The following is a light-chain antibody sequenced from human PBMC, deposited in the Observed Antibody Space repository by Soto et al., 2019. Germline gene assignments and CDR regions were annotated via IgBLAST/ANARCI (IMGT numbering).Light chain of an antibody. CDR2: GAS. V-gene: IGKV3-20*01. CDR3: QQYATSPT. J-gene: IGKJ5*01. Sequence: EIVLTQSPGTLSLSPGERATLSFRASQSFSGSYLAWYQQRPGQAPRLLIYGASSRATGIPDRFSGSGSGTDFTLTISRLEPEDFAVFYCQQYATSPTFGQGTRLEI. CDR1: QSFSGSY.